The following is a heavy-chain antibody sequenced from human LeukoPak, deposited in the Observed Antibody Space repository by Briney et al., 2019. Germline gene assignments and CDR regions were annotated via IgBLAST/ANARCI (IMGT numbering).Heavy chain of an antibody. Sequence: GGCLRLSCAASGVTFSSYWTHGVRQAPGEGVGWGSRINSDGSTTNYADSVKGRFTISRDNAKDTLYLQMNSLRAEDTAVYYCARGTKGYYYFDYWGQGTLVTVSS. D-gene: IGHD3-22*01. CDR1: GVTFSSYW. V-gene: IGHV3-74*01. CDR2: INSDGSTT. J-gene: IGHJ4*02. CDR3: ARGTKGYYYFDY.